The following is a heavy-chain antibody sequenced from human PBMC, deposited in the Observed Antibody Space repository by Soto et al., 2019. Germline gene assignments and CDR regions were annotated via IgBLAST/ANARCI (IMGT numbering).Heavy chain of an antibody. D-gene: IGHD6-6*01. CDR3: ARDGGIAARRYNYYGMDV. CDR2: IIPIFGTA. CDR1: GGTFSSYA. V-gene: IGHV1-69*01. Sequence: QVQLVQSGAEVKKPGSSVKVSYKASGGTFSSYAISWVRQAPGQGLEWMGGIIPIFGTANYAQKFQGRVTITADESTSTAYMELSSLRSEDTAVYYCARDGGIAARRYNYYGMDVWGQGTTVTVSS. J-gene: IGHJ6*02.